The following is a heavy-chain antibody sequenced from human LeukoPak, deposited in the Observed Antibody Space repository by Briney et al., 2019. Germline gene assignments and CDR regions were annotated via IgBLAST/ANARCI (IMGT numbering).Heavy chain of an antibody. V-gene: IGHV3-30*02. CDR2: IRYDGSNK. CDR3: AKDVWSGSYTYYFDY. CDR1: GFTFSSYG. J-gene: IGHJ4*02. Sequence: GGSLRLTCAASGFTFSSYGMHWVRQAPGKGLEWVAFIRYDGSNKYYADSVKGRFTISRDNSKNTLYLQMNSLRAEDTAVYYCAKDVWSGSYTYYFDYWGQGTLVTVSS. D-gene: IGHD3-3*01.